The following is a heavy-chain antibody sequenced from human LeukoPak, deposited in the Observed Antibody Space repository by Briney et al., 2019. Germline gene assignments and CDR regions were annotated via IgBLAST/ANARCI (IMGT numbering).Heavy chain of an antibody. CDR2: IYPGDSDT. Sequence: GESLKISCKGSGYSFTTYWIGWVRQMPGRGLEWMGIIYPGDSDTRYRPSFQGQVTISADKSISTAYLQWSSLKASDTAMYYCARQFRDSSGYYSYYFDYWGQGTLVTVSS. CDR3: ARQFRDSSGYYSYYFDY. D-gene: IGHD3-22*01. J-gene: IGHJ4*02. CDR1: GYSFTTYW. V-gene: IGHV5-51*01.